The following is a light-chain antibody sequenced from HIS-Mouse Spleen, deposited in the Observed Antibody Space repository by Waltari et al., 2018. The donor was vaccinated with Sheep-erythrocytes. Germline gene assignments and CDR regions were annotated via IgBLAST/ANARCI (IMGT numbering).Light chain of an antibody. V-gene: IGLV2-11*01. CDR2: DVS. J-gene: IGLJ1*01. CDR1: SSDVGGYNY. Sequence: QSALTQPRSVSGSPGQSVTISCTGTSSDVGGYNYVSWYQQHPGNAPKLMIYDVSKRPSGVPVRFSGSKSGNTASLTISGLQAEDEADYYCCSYAGSYNHVFATGTKVTVL. CDR3: CSYAGSYNHV.